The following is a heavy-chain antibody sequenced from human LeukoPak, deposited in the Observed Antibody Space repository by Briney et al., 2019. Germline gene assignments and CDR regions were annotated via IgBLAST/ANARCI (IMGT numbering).Heavy chain of an antibody. Sequence: PGGSLRLSCAASGFTFSSYAMHWVRQAPGKGLEWVAVISYDGSNKYYADSVKGRFTISRDNSKNTLYLQMNSLGAEDTAVYYCARDWILLWFRELRDWFDPWGQGTLVTVSS. V-gene: IGHV3-30-3*01. CDR2: ISYDGSNK. CDR3: ARDWILLWFRELRDWFDP. CDR1: GFTFSSYA. J-gene: IGHJ5*02. D-gene: IGHD3-10*01.